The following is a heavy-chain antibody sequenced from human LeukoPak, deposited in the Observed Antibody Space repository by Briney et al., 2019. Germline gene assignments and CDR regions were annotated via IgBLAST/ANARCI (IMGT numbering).Heavy chain of an antibody. D-gene: IGHD3-10*01. Sequence: ASVKVSCKASGYTFTSYDINWVRQATGQGLEWMGWMNPNTGNTGYAQRFQGRVTITRNTSISTAYMELSSLRSEDTAVYYCARGRPNYYGSGTYLRDYWGQGTLVTVSS. CDR1: GYTFTSYD. CDR2: MNPNTGNT. V-gene: IGHV1-8*03. J-gene: IGHJ4*02. CDR3: ARGRPNYYGSGTYLRDY.